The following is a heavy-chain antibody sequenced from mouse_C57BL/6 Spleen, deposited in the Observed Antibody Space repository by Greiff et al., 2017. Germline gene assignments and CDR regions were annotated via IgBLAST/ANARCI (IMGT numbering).Heavy chain of an antibody. Sequence: VQLQQPGAELVKPGASVKLSCKASGYTFTSYWMQWVKQRPGQGLEWIGEIDPSDSYTNYNQKFKGKATLTVDTSSSTAYMQLSSLTSEDSAVYYCARLGGSSGSWFAYWGQGTLVTVSA. D-gene: IGHD3-2*02. CDR2: IDPSDSYT. CDR1: GYTFTSYW. J-gene: IGHJ3*01. CDR3: ARLGGSSGSWFAY. V-gene: IGHV1-50*01.